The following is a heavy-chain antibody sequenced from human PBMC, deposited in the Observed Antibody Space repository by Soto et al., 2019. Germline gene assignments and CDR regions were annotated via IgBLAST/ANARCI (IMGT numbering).Heavy chain of an antibody. CDR2: ISGSGGST. CDR3: AKGGSGWYLWESYGMDV. Sequence: PGGSLRLSCAASGFTFSSYAMSWVRQAPGKGLGWVSAISGSGGSTYYADSVKGRFTISRDNSKNTLYLQMNSLRAEDTAVYYCAKGGSGWYLWESYGMDVWGQGTTVTVSS. D-gene: IGHD6-19*01. CDR1: GFTFSSYA. V-gene: IGHV3-23*01. J-gene: IGHJ6*02.